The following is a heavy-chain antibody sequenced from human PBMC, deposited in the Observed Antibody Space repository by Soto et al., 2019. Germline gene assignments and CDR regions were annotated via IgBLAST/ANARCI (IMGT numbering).Heavy chain of an antibody. J-gene: IGHJ4*02. CDR2: ISATGGTT. CDR3: AQASSAWYGIKNYDFDS. Sequence: EVHLSESGGSVVQPGGSLRLSCVVSGFTFSDYAMDWVRQATGKGLEWVSEISATGGTTNYADSVKGRYTISRDNSNNTRDLQLTNLRAEDTAMVYCAQASSAWYGIKNYDFDSWGQGALVTVSS. D-gene: IGHD6-19*01. CDR1: GFTFSDYA. V-gene: IGHV3-23*01.